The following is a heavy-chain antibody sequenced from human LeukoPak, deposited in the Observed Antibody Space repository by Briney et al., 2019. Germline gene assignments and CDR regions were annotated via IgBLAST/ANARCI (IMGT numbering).Heavy chain of an antibody. CDR2: INHSGST. CDR1: GGSFSGYY. V-gene: IGHV4-34*01. J-gene: IGHJ3*02. Sequence: SETLSLTCAVYGGSFSGYYWSWIRQPPGKGLEWIGEINHSGSTNYNPSLKSRVTISVDTSKNQFSLKLSSVTAADTAVYYCARGSLDYYGSGSYYNALGAFDIWGQGTMVTVSS. D-gene: IGHD3-10*01. CDR3: ARGSLDYYGSGSYYNALGAFDI.